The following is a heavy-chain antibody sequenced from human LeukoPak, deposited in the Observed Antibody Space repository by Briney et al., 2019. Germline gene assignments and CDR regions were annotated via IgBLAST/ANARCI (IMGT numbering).Heavy chain of an antibody. J-gene: IGHJ5*02. D-gene: IGHD3-9*01. CDR2: IYYSGST. CDR3: ARVRLHYDILTGYYKLRGSWFDP. Sequence: MTSQTLSLTCTVSGGSISSGDYYWSWIRQPPGKGLEWIGYIYYSGSTNYNPSLKSRVTISVDTSKNQFSLKLSSVTAADTAVYYCARVRLHYDILTGYYKLRGSWFDPWGQGTLVTVSS. V-gene: IGHV4-61*08. CDR1: GGSISSGDYY.